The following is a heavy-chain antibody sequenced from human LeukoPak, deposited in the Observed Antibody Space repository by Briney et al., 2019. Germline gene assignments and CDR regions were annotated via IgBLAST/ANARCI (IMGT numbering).Heavy chain of an antibody. V-gene: IGHV3-7*01. J-gene: IGHJ4*02. Sequence: GGSLRLSXAASGFTLSSYWMSWVRQAPGKGLEWVAHIKYDGSEKNYVDSVKGRFAISRDNARNSLYLQMDSLRAEDTAVYYCARDIEAAGLFFDYWGRGTLVTVSS. CDR3: ARDIEAAGLFFDY. CDR1: GFTLSSYW. D-gene: IGHD6-13*01. CDR2: IKYDGSEK.